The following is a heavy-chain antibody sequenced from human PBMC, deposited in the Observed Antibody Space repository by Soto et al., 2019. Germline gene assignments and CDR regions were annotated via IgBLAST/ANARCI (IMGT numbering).Heavy chain of an antibody. CDR1: GFTFSSYA. J-gene: IGHJ4*02. V-gene: IGHV3-30-3*01. D-gene: IGHD2-2*01. CDR2: ISYDGSNK. Sequence: GGSLRLSCAASGFTFSSYAMHWVRQAPGKGLEWVAVISYDGSNKYYADSVKGRFTISRDISKNTLYLQMNSLRAEDTAVYYCARYRQYQLPGTIDYWGQGTLVTVSS. CDR3: ARYRQYQLPGTIDY.